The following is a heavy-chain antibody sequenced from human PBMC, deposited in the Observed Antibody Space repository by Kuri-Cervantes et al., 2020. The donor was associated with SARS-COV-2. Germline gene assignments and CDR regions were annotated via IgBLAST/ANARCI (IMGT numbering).Heavy chain of an antibody. D-gene: IGHD1-26*01. CDR3: ARESSDGSYYGSRGLNYYYYYMDV. CDR2: ISAYNGNT. CDR1: GYTFTSYG. Sequence: ASVKVSCKASGYTFTSYGISWVRQAPGQGLDWMGWISAYNGNTNYAQKLQGRVTMTTDTSTSTAYMELGSLRSDDTAVYYCARESSDGSYYGSRGLNYYYYYMDVWGKGTTVTVSS. J-gene: IGHJ6*03. V-gene: IGHV1-18*01.